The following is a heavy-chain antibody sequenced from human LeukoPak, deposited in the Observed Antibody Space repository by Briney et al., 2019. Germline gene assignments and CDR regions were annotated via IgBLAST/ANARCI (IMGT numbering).Heavy chain of an antibody. J-gene: IGHJ6*03. CDR2: IRSDGTNK. CDR1: GCTFSSYG. CDR3: AKDQFKPSGISMVRGVRGYYYYMDV. Sequence: GGSLRLSCAASGCTFSSYGMYWVRQAPGKGLEWVAFIRSDGTNKYYADSVRGGFTISRDNSKNTLYLQMNSLRAEDTAVYYCAKDQFKPSGISMVRGVRGYYYYMDVWGKGTTVTISS. D-gene: IGHD3-10*01. V-gene: IGHV3-30*02.